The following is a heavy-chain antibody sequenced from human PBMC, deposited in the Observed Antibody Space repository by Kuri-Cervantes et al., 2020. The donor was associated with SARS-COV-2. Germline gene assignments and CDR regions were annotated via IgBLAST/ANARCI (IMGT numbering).Heavy chain of an antibody. CDR3: ARGPPGSGWFSI. D-gene: IGHD6-19*01. V-gene: IGHV1-8*02. CDR2: MNPNRGNT. Sequence: ASVKVSCKASGYTFTSYDINWVRQATGQGLEWMGWMNPNRGNTGYAQKFQGRVTMTRNTSVSTAYMELSSLRSEDTAVYYCARGPPGSGWFSIWGQGTMVTVSS. J-gene: IGHJ3*02. CDR1: GYTFTSYD.